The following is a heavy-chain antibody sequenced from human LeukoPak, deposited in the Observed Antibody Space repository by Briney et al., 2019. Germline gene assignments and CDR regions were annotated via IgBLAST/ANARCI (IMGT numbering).Heavy chain of an antibody. CDR3: AREEEGDYSDYFDY. CDR1: GVSIRSHS. J-gene: IGHJ4*02. V-gene: IGHV4-4*07. D-gene: IGHD2-15*01. Sequence: PSETLSLTCSVSGVSIRSHSRSWIPQPSGKGLEWIGRIQTSGSTNYNPSLRSRVTMSVDTSKNPFSLKMSCVTAAETAVYYCAREEEGDYSDYFDYWGQGTLVTVSS. CDR2: IQTSGST.